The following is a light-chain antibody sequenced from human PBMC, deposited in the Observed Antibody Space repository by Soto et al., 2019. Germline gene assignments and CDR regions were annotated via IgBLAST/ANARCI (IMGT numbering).Light chain of an antibody. V-gene: IGKV3-20*01. Sequence: EFVLTQSPGTLSLSPGERATLSCRASQTVRNNYLAWYQQKPGQAPSLLIYDASSRDTGIPDRFSGGGSGTDFTLTSSILEPEDFAVYYCQQFSSSPLPFGGGTKVQIK. J-gene: IGKJ4*01. CDR1: QTVRNNY. CDR3: QQFSSSPLP. CDR2: DAS.